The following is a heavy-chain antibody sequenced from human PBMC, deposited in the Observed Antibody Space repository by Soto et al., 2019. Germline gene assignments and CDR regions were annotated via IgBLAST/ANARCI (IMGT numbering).Heavy chain of an antibody. CDR1: GFTFSSHA. CDR2: ISAGSEGA. J-gene: IGHJ4*02. D-gene: IGHD2-15*01. CDR3: ARDLWWYLH. V-gene: IGHV3-23*01. Sequence: EVQLLESGGGLVQPGGALRLSCAASGFTFSSHAMSWVRQAPGKGLEWISSISAGSEGAYYADSVKGRFTIYRDNSNNTLYLQMNSLRAEDTVVYYCARDLWWYLHWGQGTLVTVS.